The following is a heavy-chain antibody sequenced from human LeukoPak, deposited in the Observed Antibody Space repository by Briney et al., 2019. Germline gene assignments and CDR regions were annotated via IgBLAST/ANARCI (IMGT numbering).Heavy chain of an antibody. J-gene: IGHJ4*02. CDR3: ARGFIGYDYVWGSYSY. D-gene: IGHD3-16*01. CDR1: GYTFTGYY. Sequence: VASVKVSCKASGYTFTGYYMHWVRQAPGQGLEWMGWINPNSGGTNYAQKFQGRVTMTRDTSISTAYMELSRLRSDDTAVYYCARGFIGYDYVWGSYSYWGQGTLVTVSS. V-gene: IGHV1-2*02. CDR2: INPNSGGT.